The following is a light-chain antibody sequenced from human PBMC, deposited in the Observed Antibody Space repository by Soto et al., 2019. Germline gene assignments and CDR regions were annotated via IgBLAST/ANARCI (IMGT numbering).Light chain of an antibody. V-gene: IGKV3-20*01. J-gene: IGKJ1*01. CDR1: QSVSSH. CDR3: QQYGSSPWT. CDR2: GAS. Sequence: DIVMTQSPATLSESPGGRVTVSCRASQSVSSHVAWYQQRPGQAPRLLINGASSRATGIPDRFSGSGSGTDFTLTISRLEPEDFAVYYCQQYGSSPWTFGQGTKVEIK.